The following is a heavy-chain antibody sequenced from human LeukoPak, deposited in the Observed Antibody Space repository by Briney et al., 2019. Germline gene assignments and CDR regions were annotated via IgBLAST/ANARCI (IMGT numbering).Heavy chain of an antibody. Sequence: GRSLRLSCAASGFTFSSYGMHWVRQAPGKGLEWVSYIGRSGTTIHYADSVKGRFTSSWDNAKKSLYLQMNSLRAEDTAVYYCARSGKIYFDWLLDYWGQGTLVTVSS. D-gene: IGHD3-9*01. CDR2: IGRSGTTI. CDR1: GFTFSSYG. V-gene: IGHV3-48*04. CDR3: ARSGKIYFDWLLDY. J-gene: IGHJ4*02.